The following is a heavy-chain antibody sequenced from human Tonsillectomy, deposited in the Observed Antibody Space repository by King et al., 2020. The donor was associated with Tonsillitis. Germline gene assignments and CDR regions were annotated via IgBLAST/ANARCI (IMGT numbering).Heavy chain of an antibody. CDR3: SRGGGFCSPTACYLDL. CDR1: GYSFPSDG. J-gene: IGHJ5*02. CDR2: ISVYGGDT. Sequence: VQLVESGDEVKKPGASVKVSCKASGYSFPSDGISWVRQAPGQGLEWMGWISVYGGDTSYAEKFKGRLSMTTDTPTSTAYLELRSLRPDDTAVYYCSRGGGFCSPTACYLDLWGQGTLVTVSS. D-gene: IGHD2-2*01. V-gene: IGHV1-18*04.